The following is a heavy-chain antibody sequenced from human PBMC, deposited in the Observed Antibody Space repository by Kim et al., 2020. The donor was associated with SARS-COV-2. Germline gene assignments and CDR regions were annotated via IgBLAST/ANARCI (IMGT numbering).Heavy chain of an antibody. CDR1: GFPFNTQS. J-gene: IGHJ5*02. V-gene: IGHV3-48*04. CDR3: ARGRGGNHQMSHWFDL. D-gene: IGHD1-26*01. CDR2: IISSGSIV. Sequence: GGSLRLSCAASGFPFNTQSMNWVRQAPGKGLEWVSSIISSGSIVYYADSVKGRFSISRDNAKNSLYLQMNSLRAEDTAVYYCARGRGGNHQMSHWFDLWGQGTLVTVSS.